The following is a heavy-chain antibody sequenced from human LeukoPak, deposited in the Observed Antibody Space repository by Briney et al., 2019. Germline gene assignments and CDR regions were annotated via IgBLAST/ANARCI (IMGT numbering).Heavy chain of an antibody. J-gene: IGHJ5*02. Sequence: PSETLSLTCTVSGGSINSRNYYWSWIRQPAGKGLEWIGRIDTTGSTNFNPSLKSRVIISVDTPKNQFSLRLSSVTAADTAVYYCARGLRYFGWLYESWGQGSLVTVSS. CDR2: IDTTGST. D-gene: IGHD3-9*01. V-gene: IGHV4-61*02. CDR3: ARGLRYFGWLYES. CDR1: GGSINSRNYY.